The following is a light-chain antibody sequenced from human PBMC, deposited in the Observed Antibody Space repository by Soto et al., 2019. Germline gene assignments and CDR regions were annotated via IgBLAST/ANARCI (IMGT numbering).Light chain of an antibody. V-gene: IGKV1-33*01. CDR3: QQYHNLLT. J-gene: IGKJ4*01. CDR1: QDISNY. CDR2: DAS. Sequence: DIQMTQSPSSLSASVGDRVTITCQASQDISNYLNWYQQKPGKAPKLLIYDASNLETAVPSRFSGSGSGTAFTFTISSLQPEDIATYYCQQYHNLLTFGGGTKVDIK.